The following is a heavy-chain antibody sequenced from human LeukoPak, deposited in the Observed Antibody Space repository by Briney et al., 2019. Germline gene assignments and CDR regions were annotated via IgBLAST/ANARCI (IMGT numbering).Heavy chain of an antibody. V-gene: IGHV1-2*02. CDR3: ARAIVATFATDY. CDR2: INPNSGGT. D-gene: IGHD5-12*01. CDR1: GYIFIDYY. J-gene: IGHJ4*02. Sequence: GASVTVSCKASGYIFIDYYMHWVRQAPGQGLEWMGWINPNSGGTHYAQKFQGRVTMTRDTSIITAYMELSRLRYDDTAVYFCARAIVATFATDYWGQGTLVTVSS.